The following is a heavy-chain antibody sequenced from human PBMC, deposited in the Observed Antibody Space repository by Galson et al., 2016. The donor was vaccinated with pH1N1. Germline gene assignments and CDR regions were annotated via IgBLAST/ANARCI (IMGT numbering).Heavy chain of an antibody. CDR2: INQGGSER. CDR1: GFTLSNFW. J-gene: IGHJ4*02. CDR3: VRKIGGDSSY. V-gene: IGHV3-7*03. D-gene: IGHD2-21*02. Sequence: SLRLSCAASGFTLSNFWMSWVRQAPGKGLEWVANINQGGSERHYVDSVKGRFTISRDNAKNSIYLQMNSLTAEDTAVYYCVRKIGGDSSYWGQGVLVTVSS.